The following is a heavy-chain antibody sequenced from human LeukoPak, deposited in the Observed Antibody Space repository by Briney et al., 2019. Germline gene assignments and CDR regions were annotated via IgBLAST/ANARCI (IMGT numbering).Heavy chain of an antibody. CDR1: GGSISSSSYY. Sequence: SETLSLTCTVSGGSISSSSYYWGWIRQPPGKGLEWIGSIYYSGSTYYNPSLKSRVTISVDTSKNQFSLKLSSVTAADTAVYYCARVIAAASLDSTPDWGQGTLVTVSS. CDR2: IYYSGST. D-gene: IGHD6-13*01. J-gene: IGHJ4*02. V-gene: IGHV4-39*07. CDR3: ARVIAAASLDSTPD.